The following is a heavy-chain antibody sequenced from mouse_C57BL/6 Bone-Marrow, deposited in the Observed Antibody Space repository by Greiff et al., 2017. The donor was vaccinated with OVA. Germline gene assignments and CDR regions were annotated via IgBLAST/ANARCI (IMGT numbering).Heavy chain of an antibody. CDR2: INPSSGYT. J-gene: IGHJ2*01. Sequence: VQVVESGAELARPGASVKMSCKASGYTFTSYTMHWVQQRPGQGLEWIGYINPSSGYTKYNQKVKDKATLTADKSTSTAYMQLSSLTSEDSAVYYWAKDLDYWGQGTTLTVSS. CDR1: GYTFTSYT. CDR3: AKDLDY. V-gene: IGHV1-4*01.